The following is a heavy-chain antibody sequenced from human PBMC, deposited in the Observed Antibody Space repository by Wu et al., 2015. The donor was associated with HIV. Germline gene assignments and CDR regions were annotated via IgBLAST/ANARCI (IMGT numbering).Heavy chain of an antibody. V-gene: IGHV1-69*11. D-gene: IGHD3-16*01. CDR1: GGTFSNYA. Sequence: QVQLVQSGAEVKKPGSSVKVSCKASGGTFSNYAISWMRQAPGQGLEWMGGIIPTLGKATYAQNFQDRVTITADESTSTAYMQLSILRSEDTAIYYCACWGSDYYYYYMDLWGKGTTVTVSS. CDR3: ACWGSDYYYYYMDL. J-gene: IGHJ6*03. CDR2: IIPTLGKA.